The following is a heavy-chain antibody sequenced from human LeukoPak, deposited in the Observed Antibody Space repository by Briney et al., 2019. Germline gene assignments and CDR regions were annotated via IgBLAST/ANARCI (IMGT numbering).Heavy chain of an antibody. D-gene: IGHD6-13*01. CDR1: GGSFSGYY. CDR2: INHSGST. J-gene: IGHJ4*02. Sequence: SETLSLTCAVYGGSFSGYYWSWIRQPPGKGLEWIGEINHSGSTNYNPSLKSRVTISVDTSKNQFSLKLSSVTAADTAVYYCARVRGYSSSWESIDYWGQGTLVTVST. V-gene: IGHV4-34*01. CDR3: ARVRGYSSSWESIDY.